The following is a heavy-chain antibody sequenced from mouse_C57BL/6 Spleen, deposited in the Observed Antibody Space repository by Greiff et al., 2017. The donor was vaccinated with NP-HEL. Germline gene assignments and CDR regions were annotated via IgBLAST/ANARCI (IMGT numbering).Heavy chain of an antibody. J-gene: IGHJ3*01. D-gene: IGHD1-1*01. CDR3: TRAVVEGFAY. CDR2: IDPETGGT. CDR1: GYTFTDYE. Sequence: QVQLKHSGAELVRPGASVTLSCKASGYTFTDYEMHWVKQTPVHGLEWIGAIDPETGGTAYNQKFKGKAILTADKSSSTAYMELRSLTSEDSAVYYCTRAVVEGFAYWGEGTLVTVSA. V-gene: IGHV1-15*01.